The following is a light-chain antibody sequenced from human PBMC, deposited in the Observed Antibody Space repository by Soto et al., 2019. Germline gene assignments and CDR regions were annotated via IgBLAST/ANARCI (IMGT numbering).Light chain of an antibody. CDR1: SSDVGGYNF. J-gene: IGLJ1*01. CDR3: NSYAGSNIDV. V-gene: IGLV2-8*01. Sequence: QSVLTQPPSASGSPGQSVTISCTGTSSDVGGYNFVSWYQHHPGKATKLIIYEVNKRPSGVPNRFSGSKSGNTASLTVSGLQAEDEADYYCNSYAGSNIDVFGTGTKLTVL. CDR2: EVN.